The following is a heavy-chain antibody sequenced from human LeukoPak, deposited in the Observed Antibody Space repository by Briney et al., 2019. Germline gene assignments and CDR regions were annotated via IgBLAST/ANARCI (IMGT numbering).Heavy chain of an antibody. D-gene: IGHD3-22*01. CDR1: GDSLSSNSAA. V-gene: IGHV6-1*01. CDR3: ARGSIVAVDNNWFDP. Sequence: SQTLSLTCAISGDSLSSNSAAWNWLRQSPSRGLEWLGRTYYRSKWYNDYAVSVKSRITINPDTSKNQFSLQLNSVTPEDTAVYYCARGSIVAVDNNWFDPWGQGTLVTVSS. J-gene: IGHJ5*02. CDR2: TYYRSKWYN.